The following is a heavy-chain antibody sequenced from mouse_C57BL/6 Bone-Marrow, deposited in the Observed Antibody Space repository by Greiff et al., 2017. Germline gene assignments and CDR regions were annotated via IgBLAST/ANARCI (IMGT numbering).Heavy chain of an antibody. CDR1: GYTFTSYW. CDR2: IDPSDSET. V-gene: IGHV1-52*01. Sequence: VKLQQPGAELVRPGSSVKLSCKASGYTFTSYWMPWVKQRPIQGLEWIGNIDPSDSETHYNQKFKDKVTLTVYKASSTAYMQLSSLTSEDSAVYYCARDRDYGSSYWYFDVWGTGTTVTVSS. J-gene: IGHJ1*03. D-gene: IGHD1-1*01. CDR3: ARDRDYGSSYWYFDV.